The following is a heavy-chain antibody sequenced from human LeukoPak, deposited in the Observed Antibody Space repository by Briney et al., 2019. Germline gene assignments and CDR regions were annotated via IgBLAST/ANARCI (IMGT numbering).Heavy chain of an antibody. CDR1: GGSISSSSYY. CDR2: IYYSGST. V-gene: IGHV4-39*01. CDR3: ARGHRDGYNLGY. Sequence: SETLSLTCTVSGGSISSSSYYWGWIRQPPGKGLEWIGSIYYSGSTYYNPSLKSRVTISVDTSKNQFSLKLSSVTAADTAVYYCARGHRDGYNLGYWGQGTLVTVSS. D-gene: IGHD5-24*01. J-gene: IGHJ4*02.